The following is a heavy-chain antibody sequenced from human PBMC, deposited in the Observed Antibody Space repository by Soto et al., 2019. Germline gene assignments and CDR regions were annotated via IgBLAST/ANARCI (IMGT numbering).Heavy chain of an antibody. CDR3: ARDYGGNSLFDY. CDR2: IYYSGST. Sequence: QVQLQESGPGLVKPSQTLSLTCTVSGGSISSGGYYWSWIRQHPGKGREWIGYIYYSGSTYYNPSLKSRVTVSVDTSKNQFSLKLSSVTAADTAVYYCARDYGGNSLFDYWGQGTLVTVSS. CDR1: GGSISSGGYY. V-gene: IGHV4-31*03. D-gene: IGHD4-17*01. J-gene: IGHJ4*02.